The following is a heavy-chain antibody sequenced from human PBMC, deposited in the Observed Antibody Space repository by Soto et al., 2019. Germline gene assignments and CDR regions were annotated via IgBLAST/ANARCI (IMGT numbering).Heavy chain of an antibody. CDR2: ISANSGDT. CDR3: ARDCSGYPCWYAFDT. J-gene: IGHJ3*02. D-gene: IGHD3-22*01. V-gene: IGHV1-18*04. Sequence: ASVKVSCKASGYTFANYGISWVRQAPGQGLEWMGWISANSGDTNYAQKVQGRVTMTTDTSTRTAYMELRSLRSDDTAVYYCARDCSGYPCWYAFDTWGQGTLVTVSS. CDR1: GYTFANYG.